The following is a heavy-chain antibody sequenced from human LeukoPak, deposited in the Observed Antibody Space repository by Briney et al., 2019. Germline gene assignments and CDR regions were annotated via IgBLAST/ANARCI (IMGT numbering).Heavy chain of an antibody. CDR3: VKDRGYSTFDY. CDR1: GFLFINSW. CDR2: MNQDGSER. J-gene: IGHJ4*02. V-gene: IGHV3-7*03. D-gene: IGHD4-23*01. Sequence: GGSLRLSCEASGFLFINSWMSWVRQAPGKGLEWVANMNQDGSERNYVDSVKGRLTISRDNAKGSLYLQMNGLRAEDTAVYFCVKDRGYSTFDYWGQGTLVTVSS.